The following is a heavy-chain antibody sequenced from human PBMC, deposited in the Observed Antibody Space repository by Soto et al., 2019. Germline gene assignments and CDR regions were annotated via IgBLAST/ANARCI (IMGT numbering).Heavy chain of an antibody. D-gene: IGHD4-4*01. J-gene: IGHJ6*02. CDR1: GFTFSSYS. V-gene: IGHV3-21*01. CDR2: ISSSSRNI. Sequence: GGSLRLSCAASGFTFSSYSMNWVRQAPGKGLEWVSAISSSSRNIYYADSVKGRFTLSRDNAKNSLYLQMNSLRAEDTAVYYCARDTDYYYGMDVWGQGTTVTVSS. CDR3: ARDTDYYYGMDV.